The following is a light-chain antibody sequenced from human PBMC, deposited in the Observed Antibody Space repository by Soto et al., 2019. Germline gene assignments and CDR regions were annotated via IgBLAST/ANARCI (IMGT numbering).Light chain of an antibody. CDR3: AAWDDTLSGPV. J-gene: IGLJ3*02. V-gene: IGLV1-44*01. CDR2: NNS. Sequence: QSVLTQPPSASGTPGQRVTISCSGSSSNIGSRRVNWYQQLPGTAPKLLILNNSQRPSGVPERFSGSKSGTSASLAISGLQSEDEADSYCAAWDDTLSGPVFGGGTKLTVL. CDR1: SSNIGSRR.